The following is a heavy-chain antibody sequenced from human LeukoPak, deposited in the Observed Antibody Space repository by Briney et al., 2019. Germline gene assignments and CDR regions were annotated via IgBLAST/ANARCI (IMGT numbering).Heavy chain of an antibody. J-gene: IGHJ6*02. CDR1: GYTFTNYG. V-gene: IGHV1-18*01. D-gene: IGHD5-18*01. Sequence: ASVKVSCTASGYTFTNYGLTWVRQAPGQGLEWMGWISTYNGNTSYAEKLQGRVTMTTDTSTSTAYKELRSLRSDDTAVYYCARGGYNYGYGTNNYIGRWGQGTTVTVSS. CDR2: ISTYNGNT. CDR3: ARGGYNYGYGTNNYIGR.